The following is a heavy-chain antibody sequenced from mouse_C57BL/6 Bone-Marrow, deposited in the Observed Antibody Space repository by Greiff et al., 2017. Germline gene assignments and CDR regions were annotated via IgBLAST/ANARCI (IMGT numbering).Heavy chain of an antibody. V-gene: IGHV1-19*01. J-gene: IGHJ2*01. Sequence: EVQLQPSGPVLVKPGASVKMSCKASGYTFTDYYMNWVKQSHGKSLEWIGVINPYNGGTSYNQKFKGKATLTVDKSSSTAYMELNSLTSEDSAVYYCAREIDGGWVLGGYWGQGTTLTVSS. CDR2: INPYNGGT. CDR3: AREIDGGWVLGGY. CDR1: GYTFTDYY. D-gene: IGHD2-3*01.